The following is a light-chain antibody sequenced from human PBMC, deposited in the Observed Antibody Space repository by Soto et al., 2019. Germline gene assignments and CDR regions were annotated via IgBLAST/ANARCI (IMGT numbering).Light chain of an antibody. J-gene: IGKJ1*01. Sequence: EIVLTQSPGTLPLSPGERATLSCRASQSISRSYLAWYQQKPGQAPRLLIYGASTRATGIPARFSGSGSGTEFTLTISSLQSEDFAVYYCQQYNNWPRTFGQGTKVDIK. CDR1: QSISRSY. CDR2: GAS. V-gene: IGKV3-15*01. CDR3: QQYNNWPRT.